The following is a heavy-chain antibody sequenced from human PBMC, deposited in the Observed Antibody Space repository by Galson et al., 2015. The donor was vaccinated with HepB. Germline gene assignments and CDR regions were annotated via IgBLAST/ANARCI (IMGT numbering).Heavy chain of an antibody. CDR1: GFTFSTYE. CDR2: ISSDGSTI. D-gene: IGHD6-19*01. V-gene: IGHV3-48*03. Sequence: SLRLSCAASGFTFSTYEMNWVRQAPGKGLEWFSYISSDGSTIYYADSVKGRFTTSRDNAKNSLFLQMNSLRVEDTAVYYCARIGALGLAAFKYWGQGILVTVSS. J-gene: IGHJ4*02. CDR3: ARIGALGLAAFKY.